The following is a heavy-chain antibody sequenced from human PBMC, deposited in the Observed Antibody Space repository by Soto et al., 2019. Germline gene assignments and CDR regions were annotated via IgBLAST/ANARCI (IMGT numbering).Heavy chain of an antibody. CDR3: ARGTEAAFYNYGMDV. Sequence: QVQLQQSGPGLVKPSQTLSLTCTVSGGSSSGGGYYWSWIRQHPGKGLEWIGYIYYSGSTYYNPSLKSRVIISLDTSKNQFSLKLSSVTAADTAVYYCARGTEAAFYNYGMDVWGQGTTVTVSS. J-gene: IGHJ6*02. CDR2: IYYSGST. V-gene: IGHV4-31*03. D-gene: IGHD1-1*01. CDR1: GGSSSGGGYY.